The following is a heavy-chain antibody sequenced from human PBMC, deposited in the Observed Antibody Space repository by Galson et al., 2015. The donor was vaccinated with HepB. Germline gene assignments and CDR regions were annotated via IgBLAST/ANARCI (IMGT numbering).Heavy chain of an antibody. CDR3: ARDTFYCSGTSCSTWGYYYYYMDV. CDR1: GGSISSGGYY. J-gene: IGHJ6*03. CDR2: IYYSGST. Sequence: TLSLTCTVSGGSISSGGYYWSWIRQHPGKGLEWIGYIYYSGSTYYNPSLKSRVTISVDTSKNQFSLKLSSVTAADTAVYYCARDTFYCSGTSCSTWGYYYYYMDVWGKGTTVTVSS. D-gene: IGHD2-2*01. V-gene: IGHV4-31*03.